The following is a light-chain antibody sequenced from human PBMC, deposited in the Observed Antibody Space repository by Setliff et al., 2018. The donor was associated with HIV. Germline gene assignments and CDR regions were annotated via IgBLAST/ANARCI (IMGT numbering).Light chain of an antibody. CDR2: EVS. J-gene: IGLJ1*01. CDR1: SSDVGNYNY. Sequence: QSVLTQPRSVSGSPGQSVAISCTGTSSDVGNYNYVSWFQQHPGKAPKLMIFEVSNRPSGVSNRFSGSKSGNTASLTISGLQAEDEADYYCSSYTSSSLYVFGTGTKVTVL. CDR3: SSYTSSSLYV. V-gene: IGLV2-14*01.